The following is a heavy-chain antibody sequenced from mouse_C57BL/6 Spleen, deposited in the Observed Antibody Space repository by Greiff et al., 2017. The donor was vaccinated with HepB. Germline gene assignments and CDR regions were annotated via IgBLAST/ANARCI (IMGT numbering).Heavy chain of an antibody. CDR2: ISSGGDYI. D-gene: IGHD2-3*01. Sequence: EVQWVESGEGLVKPGGSLKLSCAASGFTFSSYAMSWVRQTPEKRLEWVAYISSGGDYIYYADTVKGRFTISRDNARNTLYLQMSSLKSEDTAMYYCTRGDGYHAMDYWGQGTSVTVSS. J-gene: IGHJ4*01. CDR3: TRGDGYHAMDY. V-gene: IGHV5-9-1*02. CDR1: GFTFSSYA.